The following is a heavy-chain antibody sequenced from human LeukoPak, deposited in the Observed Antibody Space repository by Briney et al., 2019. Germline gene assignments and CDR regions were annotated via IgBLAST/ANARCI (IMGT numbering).Heavy chain of an antibody. CDR3: ARGRVTMVRGVYYAFDI. J-gene: IGHJ3*02. CDR1: GYTFTSYY. Sequence: ASVKVSCKASGYTFTSYYMHWVRQAPGQRLEWMGIINPSGGSTSYAQKFQGRVTMTRDTSTSTVYMELSSLRSEDTAVYYCARGRVTMVRGVYYAFDIWGKGTMVTVSS. V-gene: IGHV1-46*01. D-gene: IGHD3-10*01. CDR2: INPSGGST.